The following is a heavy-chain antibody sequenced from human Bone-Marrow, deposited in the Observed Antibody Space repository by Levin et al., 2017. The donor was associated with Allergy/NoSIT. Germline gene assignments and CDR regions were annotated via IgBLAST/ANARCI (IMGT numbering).Heavy chain of an antibody. J-gene: IGHJ4*02. V-gene: IGHV4-61*03. Sequence: SETLSLTCTVSGTSVSNNNYYWTWMRQAPGKGLECIGYIYYSGITNYNPSLKSRVTISLDTSKNDFSLTLTTVTAADTAVYYCARATLTYYFDYWGLGTLVTVSS. CDR3: ARATLTYYFDY. CDR2: IYYSGIT. CDR1: GTSVSNNNYY. D-gene: IGHD2-15*01.